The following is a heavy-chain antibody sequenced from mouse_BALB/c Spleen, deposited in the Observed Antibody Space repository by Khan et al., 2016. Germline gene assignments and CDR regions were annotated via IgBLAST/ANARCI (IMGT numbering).Heavy chain of an antibody. Sequence: VQLQESGAELVRPGSSVKISCKASGYAFSSYWMNWVKQRPGQGLEWIGQIYPGDGDTNYNGKFKGKATLTADKSSSTAYMQLSSLTSEDSAVYFCARRGYYGPYAMDYWGQGTSVTVSS. D-gene: IGHD1-2*01. CDR1: GYAFSSYW. CDR3: ARRGYYGPYAMDY. CDR2: IYPGDGDT. J-gene: IGHJ4*01. V-gene: IGHV1-80*01.